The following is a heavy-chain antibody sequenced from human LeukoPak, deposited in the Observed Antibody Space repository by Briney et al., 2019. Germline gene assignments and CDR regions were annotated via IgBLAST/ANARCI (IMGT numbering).Heavy chain of an antibody. CDR1: GFSFTDYP. Sequence: GGSLRLSCATSGFSFTDYPMNWVRQAPGKGLEWISNIRTTAEGAKYAYYADSVKGRVTISRDDGKNTLYLHMNSLRDDDTAFYYCAKDIRYAFDYWGQGILVTVSS. D-gene: IGHD3-9*01. CDR3: AKDIRYAFDY. V-gene: IGHV3-48*02. CDR2: IRTTAEGAKYA. J-gene: IGHJ4*02.